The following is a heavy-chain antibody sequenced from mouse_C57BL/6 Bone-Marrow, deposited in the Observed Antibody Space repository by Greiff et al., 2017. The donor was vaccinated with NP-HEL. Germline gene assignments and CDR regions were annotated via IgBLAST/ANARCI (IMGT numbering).Heavy chain of an antibody. J-gene: IGHJ3*01. CDR3: AREWLGAWFAD. CDR1: GYTFTSYW. Sequence: QVQLQQSGAELVKPGASVKLSCKASGYTFTSYWMHWVKQRPGQGLEWIGMIHPNSGSTNYNEKFKSKATLTVDKSSSAAYMQLSSLTSEDSAVYYCAREWLGAWFADWGQGTLVTVSA. CDR2: IHPNSGST. D-gene: IGHD2-2*01. V-gene: IGHV1-64*01.